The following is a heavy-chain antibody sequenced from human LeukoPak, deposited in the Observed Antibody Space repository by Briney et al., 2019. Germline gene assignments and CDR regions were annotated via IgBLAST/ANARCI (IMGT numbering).Heavy chain of an antibody. J-gene: IGHJ6*03. V-gene: IGHV3-66*01. CDR1: EFSVGSNY. CDR3: AREPPYYYYMDV. CDR2: IYSGGST. Sequence: SGGSLRLSCAASEFSVGSNYMTWVRQAPGKGLEWVSLIYSGGSTYYADSVKGRFTISRDNSKNSLYLQMNSLRAEDTAVYYCAREPPYYYYMDVWGKGTTVTISS.